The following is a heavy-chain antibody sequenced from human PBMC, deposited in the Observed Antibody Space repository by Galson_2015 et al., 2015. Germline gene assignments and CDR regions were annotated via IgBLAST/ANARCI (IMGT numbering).Heavy chain of an antibody. V-gene: IGHV1-18*01. J-gene: IGHJ4*02. CDR2: ISAYNGNT. CDR3: ARDSRDYDYIWGSYRRGGFDY. CDR1: GYTFTSYG. Sequence: SVKVSCKASGYTFTSYGISWVRQAPGQGLEWMGWISAYNGNTNYAQKLQGRVTMTTDTSTSTAYMELRSLRSDDTAVYYCARDSRDYDYIWGSYRRGGFDYWGQGTLVTVSS. D-gene: IGHD3-16*02.